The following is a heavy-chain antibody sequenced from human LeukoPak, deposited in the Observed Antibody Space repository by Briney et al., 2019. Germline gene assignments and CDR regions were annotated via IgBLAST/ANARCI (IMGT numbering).Heavy chain of an antibody. CDR3: ARDNGDILTGYYSYFDY. CDR1: GFTFSSYA. CDR2: ISYDGSNK. V-gene: IGHV3-30-3*01. D-gene: IGHD3-9*01. Sequence: GRSLRLSCAASGFTFSSYAMHWVRQAPGKGLEWVAVISYDGSNKYYADSVKGRFTISRDNSKNTLYLQMNSLRAEDTAVYYCARDNGDILTGYYSYFDYWGQGTLVTVSS. J-gene: IGHJ4*02.